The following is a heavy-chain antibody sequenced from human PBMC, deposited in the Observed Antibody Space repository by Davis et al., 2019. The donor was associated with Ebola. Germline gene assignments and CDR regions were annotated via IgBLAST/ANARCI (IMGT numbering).Heavy chain of an antibody. Sequence: GESLKISCAASGFTFSGSAMHWVRQASGRGLEWVGRIRSKANSYATAYAASVKGRFTISRDDSKNTAYLQMNSLKTEDTAVYYCARNWLPGYFDYWGQGTLVTVSS. CDR1: GFTFSGSA. CDR3: ARNWLPGYFDY. V-gene: IGHV3-73*01. D-gene: IGHD5-12*01. J-gene: IGHJ4*02. CDR2: IRSKANSYAT.